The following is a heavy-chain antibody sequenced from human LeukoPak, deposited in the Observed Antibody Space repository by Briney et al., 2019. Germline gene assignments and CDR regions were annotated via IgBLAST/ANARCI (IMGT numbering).Heavy chain of an antibody. D-gene: IGHD2-15*01. CDR1: GFTFSSYS. V-gene: IGHV3-48*01. J-gene: IGHJ4*02. Sequence: GSLRLSCAASGFTFSSYSMNWVRQAPGKGLEWVSYISSSSSTIYYADSVKGRFTISRDNAKNSLYLQMNSLRAEDTAVYYCARAAGYCSGGSCYSGGDYFDYWGQGTLVTVSS. CDR3: ARAAGYCSGGSCYSGGDYFDY. CDR2: ISSSSSTI.